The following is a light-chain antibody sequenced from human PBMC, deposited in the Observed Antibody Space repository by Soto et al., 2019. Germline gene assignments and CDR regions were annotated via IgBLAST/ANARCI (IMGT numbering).Light chain of an antibody. CDR1: QSVSSSY. J-gene: IGKJ1*01. Sequence: EIVLTQSPGTLSLSPGERATLSCRASQSVSSSYLAWYQQKPGQAPRLLIYGASSRATGIPDRFSGSGSGTVFTLTISRLEPEVFAVYYCQQYGSSSWTFGQGTKVEIK. V-gene: IGKV3-20*01. CDR3: QQYGSSSWT. CDR2: GAS.